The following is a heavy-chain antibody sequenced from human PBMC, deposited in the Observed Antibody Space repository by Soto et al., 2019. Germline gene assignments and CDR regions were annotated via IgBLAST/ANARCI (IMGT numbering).Heavy chain of an antibody. CDR1: GFTFSSYS. CDR2: FRTSGDGGTT. D-gene: IGHD2-2*01. Sequence: GGSLRLSCAASGFTFSSYSMSWVRQAPGKGLEWVSGFRTSGDGGTTYYADSVKGRFTISRDNSKNMLFLQMNSLRAEDTAMYYCAKVLPPLSTNHSFDYWGQGTLVTVSS. V-gene: IGHV3-23*01. J-gene: IGHJ4*02. CDR3: AKVLPPLSTNHSFDY.